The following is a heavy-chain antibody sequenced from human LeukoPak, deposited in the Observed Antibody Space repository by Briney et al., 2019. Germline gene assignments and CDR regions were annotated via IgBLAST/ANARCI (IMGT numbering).Heavy chain of an antibody. CDR3: AREFLRAGDI. V-gene: IGHV3-7*01. CDR2: IKQDGSEK. Sequence: GGSLRLSCAASEFTFNTYWMTWVRQAPGKGLEWVANIKQDGSEKYYVDSVKGRFTISRDNAKNLLYLQMNSLRAEDTAVYYCAREFLRAGDIWGQGTMVTVSS. CDR1: EFTFNTYW. J-gene: IGHJ3*02. D-gene: IGHD2/OR15-2a*01.